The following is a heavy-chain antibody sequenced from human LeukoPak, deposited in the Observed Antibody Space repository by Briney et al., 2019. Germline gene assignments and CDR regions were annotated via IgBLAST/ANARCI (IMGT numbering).Heavy chain of an antibody. Sequence: PGRSLRLSCAASGFTFSTYGIHWVRQAPGKGLERVAVIWYDGSNKYYRDSVKGRFTISRDNSKNTLYLQMNSLRAADTAVYYCARSKRCTNGRRRCAFDIWGQGTMVTVSS. J-gene: IGHJ3*02. V-gene: IGHV3-33*01. CDR1: GFTFSTYG. D-gene: IGHD2-8*01. CDR2: IWYDGSNK. CDR3: ARSKRCTNGRRRCAFDI.